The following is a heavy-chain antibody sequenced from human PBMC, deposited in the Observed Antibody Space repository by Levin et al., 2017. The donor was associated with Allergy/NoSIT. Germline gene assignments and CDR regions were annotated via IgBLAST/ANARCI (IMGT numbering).Heavy chain of an antibody. CDR2: INPSAVST. CDR1: GYTFTSYY. J-gene: IGHJ4*02. D-gene: IGHD6-13*01. CDR3: ARDGIGLAVAGTNDYFDY. Sequence: GESLKISCKASGYTFTSYYMHWVRQAPGQGLEWMGIINPSAVSTRYAQKFQGRITVTRDTSTSTVYMELSSLRSEDTAVYYCARDGIGLAVAGTNDYFDYWGQGTLVTVSS. V-gene: IGHV1-46*01.